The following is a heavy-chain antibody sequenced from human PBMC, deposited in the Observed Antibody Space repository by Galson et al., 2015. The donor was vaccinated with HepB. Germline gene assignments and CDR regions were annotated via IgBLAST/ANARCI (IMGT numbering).Heavy chain of an antibody. Sequence: CAVSGYSISSSNWWGWIRQPPGKGLEWIGYIYYSGSTYYNPSLKSRVTMSVDTSKNQFSLKLSSVTAVDTAVYYCARIGYCSSTSCPDWYFDLWGRGTLVTVSS. CDR1: GYSISSSNW. J-gene: IGHJ2*01. V-gene: IGHV4-28*01. CDR2: IYYSGST. D-gene: IGHD2-2*03. CDR3: ARIGYCSSTSCPDWYFDL.